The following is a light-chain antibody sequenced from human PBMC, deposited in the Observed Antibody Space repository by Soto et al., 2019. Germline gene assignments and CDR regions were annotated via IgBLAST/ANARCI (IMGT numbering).Light chain of an antibody. CDR3: GTWDSRRNGVV. Sequence: QSVLTQPPSVSAAPGQRVTISCSGSSSNIGNNYVSWYRQLPGTAPKLLMYDNNRRPSGISDRFSGSKSGTSATLDITGLQTGDEADYYCGTWDSRRNGVVFGGGTKLTVL. J-gene: IGLJ2*01. V-gene: IGLV1-51*01. CDR2: DNN. CDR1: SSNIGNNY.